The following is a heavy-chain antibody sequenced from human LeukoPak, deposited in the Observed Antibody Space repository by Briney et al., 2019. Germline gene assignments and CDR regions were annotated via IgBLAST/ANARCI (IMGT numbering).Heavy chain of an antibody. CDR1: GGSISSCY. CDR3: ARARLYGSYYYYYGMDV. CDR2: IYYSGST. Sequence: SETLSLTCTVSGGSISSCYWSWIRQPPGKGLEWIGYIYYSGSTSYNPSLKSRVTISVDTSKNQFSLKLSSVTAADTAVYYCARARLYGSYYYYYGMDVWGQGTTVTVSS. D-gene: IGHD2-8*01. J-gene: IGHJ6*02. V-gene: IGHV4-59*01.